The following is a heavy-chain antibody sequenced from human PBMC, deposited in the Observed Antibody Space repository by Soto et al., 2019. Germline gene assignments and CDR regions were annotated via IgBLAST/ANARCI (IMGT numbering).Heavy chain of an antibody. CDR1: GFTFSSYW. D-gene: IGHD5-18*01. CDR2: MNHDGSEI. J-gene: IGHJ4*02. V-gene: IGHV3-7*01. CDR3: ARQYTYGRV. Sequence: EVQLVESGGGLVQPGGSLRLSCAASGFTFSSYWMSWVRQAPGKGMEWVANMNHDGSEIYYVDSVKGRFTISRDNAQNSVYLQMNRLRAEDKAIYYCARQYTYGRVWGQGTLVTVSS.